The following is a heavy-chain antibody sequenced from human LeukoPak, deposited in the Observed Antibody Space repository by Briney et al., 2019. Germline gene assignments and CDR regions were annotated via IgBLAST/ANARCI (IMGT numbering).Heavy chain of an antibody. D-gene: IGHD6-13*01. J-gene: IGHJ4*02. CDR1: GYTFTAYY. CDR3: ASSVSSRWAIIDY. V-gene: IGHV1-2*02. CDR2: INPSSGGT. Sequence: ASVKVSFKASGYTFTAYYMHWLRQAPGQGPEWLGWINPSSGGTNYAQKFQGRVTMTRDTSINTAYMELSRLSTDDTAVYYCASSVSSRWAIIDYWGQGTLVTVSS.